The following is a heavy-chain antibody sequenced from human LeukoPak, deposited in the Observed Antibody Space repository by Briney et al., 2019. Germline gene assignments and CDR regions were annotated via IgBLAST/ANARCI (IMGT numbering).Heavy chain of an antibody. CDR3: ARADRLHGGPYLIGP. J-gene: IGHJ5*02. CDR1: GYSFTDYY. V-gene: IGHV1-2*02. D-gene: IGHD2-21*01. Sequence: ASVKVSCKTSGYSFTDYYMHWVRQAPGQGLEWMGWTNPNSGGTSSAQKFQGRVTMTRDTSITTVYMEVSWLTSDDTAIYYCARADRLHGGPYLIGPWGQGTLVTVSS. CDR2: TNPNSGGT.